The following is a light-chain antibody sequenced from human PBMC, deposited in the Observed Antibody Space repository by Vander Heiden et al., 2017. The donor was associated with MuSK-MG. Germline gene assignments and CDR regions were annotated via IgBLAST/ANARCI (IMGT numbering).Light chain of an antibody. CDR1: QSISSY. Sequence: IPMSQSPSSLSASVGDRVTITCRASQSISSYLNWYQQKPGKAPKLLIFAASSLQSGVPSRFSGSGSGTDFTLTISSLQPEDFATYYCQQSYSTPPTFGRGTKLEIK. CDR2: AAS. CDR3: QQSYSTPPT. V-gene: IGKV1-39*01. J-gene: IGKJ2*01.